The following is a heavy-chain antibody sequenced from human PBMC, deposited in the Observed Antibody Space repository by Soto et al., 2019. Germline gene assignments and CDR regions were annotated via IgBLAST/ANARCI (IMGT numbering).Heavy chain of an antibody. CDR3: EREAARVTIIGGSHYQGNDY. J-gene: IGHJ4*02. CDR1: GGSISSGGYY. Sequence: SETLSLTCTVSGGSISSGGYYWSWIRQNPGKGLEWIGYIYYSGSTYYNPSLKSRVTISVDTSKNQFSLKLSSVTAADTAVYYCEREAARVTIIGGSHYQGNDYWGQGTLVTVSS. D-gene: IGHD2-15*01. CDR2: IYYSGST. V-gene: IGHV4-31*03.